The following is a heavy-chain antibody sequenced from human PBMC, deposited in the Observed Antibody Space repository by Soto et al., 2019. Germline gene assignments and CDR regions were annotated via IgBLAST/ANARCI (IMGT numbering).Heavy chain of an antibody. J-gene: IGHJ4*02. V-gene: IGHV3-33*01. CDR2: IWYDGSNK. Sequence: QVQLVESGGGVVQPGRSLRLSCAASGFTFSSYGMHWVRQAPGKGLEWVAVIWYDGSNKYYADSVKGRFTISRDNSKNTLYLQMNSLRAEDTAVYYCASWVGWELLKYWGQGTLVTVSS. D-gene: IGHD1-26*01. CDR1: GFTFSSYG. CDR3: ASWVGWELLKY.